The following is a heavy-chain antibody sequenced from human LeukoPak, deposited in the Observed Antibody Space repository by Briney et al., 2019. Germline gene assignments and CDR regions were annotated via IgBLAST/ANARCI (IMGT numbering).Heavy chain of an antibody. D-gene: IGHD3-3*01. V-gene: IGHV3-53*01. Sequence: PGGSLRLSCAASGFTVSSNYMSWVRQAPGKGLEWVSVIYSGGSTYYADSVKGRFTISRDNSKNTLCLQMNSLRAEDTAVYYCARGGGEYDFWSGYWVSPFGVWGKGTTVTVSS. CDR2: IYSGGST. CDR1: GFTVSSNY. J-gene: IGHJ6*04. CDR3: ARGGGEYDFWSGYWVSPFGV.